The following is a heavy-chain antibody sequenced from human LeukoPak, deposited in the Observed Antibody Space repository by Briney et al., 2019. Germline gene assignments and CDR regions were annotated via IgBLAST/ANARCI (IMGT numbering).Heavy chain of an antibody. CDR2: INHSGST. D-gene: IGHD3-16*01. CDR3: ARAVIWGDYYFDY. CDR1: GGSFSGYY. V-gene: IGHV4-34*01. Sequence: PSETLSLTCAVYGGSFSGYYWSWIRQSPGKGLEWIGEINHSGSTDYNPSLKSRVTISLDTSKNQFSLKLSSVTAADTAVYYCARAVIWGDYYFDYWGQGTLVTVSS. J-gene: IGHJ4*02.